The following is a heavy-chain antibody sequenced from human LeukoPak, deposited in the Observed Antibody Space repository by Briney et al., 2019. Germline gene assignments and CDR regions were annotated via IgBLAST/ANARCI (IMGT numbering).Heavy chain of an antibody. CDR3: TRARRYFGPFDS. D-gene: IGHD3-10*01. CDR2: VDAESGAT. Sequence: GASVKVSCKASGFTFTDYYFHWVRLAPGQGLECMGWVDAESGATHIAGNFRGRVTMTRDTSFNTAHVYLSELTSDDTADYFCTRARRYFGPFDSWGQGTLVTVSS. CDR1: GFTFTDYY. J-gene: IGHJ4*02. V-gene: IGHV1-2*02.